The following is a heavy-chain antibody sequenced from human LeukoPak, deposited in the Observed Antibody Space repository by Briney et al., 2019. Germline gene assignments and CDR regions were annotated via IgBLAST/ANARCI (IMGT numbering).Heavy chain of an antibody. Sequence: SGTLSLTCAVSGGSISSSNWWSWVRQPPGKGLEWIGEIYHSGSTNYNPSLKSRVTISVDKSKNQFSLKLSSVTAADTAVYYCARDLDPDYGDTYYFDYWGQGTLVTVSS. CDR2: IYHSGST. V-gene: IGHV4-4*02. CDR3: ARDLDPDYGDTYYFDY. D-gene: IGHD4-17*01. CDR1: GGSISSSNW. J-gene: IGHJ4*02.